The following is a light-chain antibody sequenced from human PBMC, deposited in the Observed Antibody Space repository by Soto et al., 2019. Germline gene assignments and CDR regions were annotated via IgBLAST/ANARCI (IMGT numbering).Light chain of an antibody. J-gene: IGLJ1*01. Sequence: QSVLAQPASVSGSPGQSLAISCTGTSSDVGSYNSVSWYQQYPGKAPTLMIHDVSNRPSGVSDRFSGSKSGXXXXXTISGLXXEDXAXYYXSSFTSSXSYVF. CDR3: SSFTSSXSYV. V-gene: IGLV2-14*03. CDR1: SSDVGSYNS. CDR2: DVS.